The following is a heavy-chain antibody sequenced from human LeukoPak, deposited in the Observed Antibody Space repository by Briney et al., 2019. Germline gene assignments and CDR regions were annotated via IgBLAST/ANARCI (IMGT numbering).Heavy chain of an antibody. Sequence: SETLSLTCTVSGGSISSSSYYWGWIRQPPGKGLEWIGSIYYSGSTYYNPSLKSRVTISVDTSKNQFSLKLSSVTAAGTAVYYCAGGYSYGYWDYWGQGTLVTVSS. CDR3: AGGYSYGYWDY. D-gene: IGHD5-18*01. CDR1: GGSISSSSYY. J-gene: IGHJ4*02. V-gene: IGHV4-39*07. CDR2: IYYSGST.